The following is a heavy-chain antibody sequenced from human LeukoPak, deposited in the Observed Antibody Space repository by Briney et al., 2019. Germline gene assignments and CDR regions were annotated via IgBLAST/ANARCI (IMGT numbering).Heavy chain of an antibody. D-gene: IGHD5-24*01. CDR3: AQAWRWLQLNY. V-gene: IGHV3-30*18. CDR1: GFTFSSYG. Sequence: GGSLRLSCAASGFTFSSYGMHWVRQAPGKGLEWVAVISYDGSDKYYADSVKGRFTISRDNSMNTLYLQMNSLRDEDTAVYYCAQAWRWLQLNYWGQGALFTVSS. CDR2: ISYDGSDK. J-gene: IGHJ4*02.